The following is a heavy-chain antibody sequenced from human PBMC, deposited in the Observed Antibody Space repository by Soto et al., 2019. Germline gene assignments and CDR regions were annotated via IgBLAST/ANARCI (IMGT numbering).Heavy chain of an antibody. J-gene: IGHJ4*02. CDR2: ISQRGSA. CDR1: GASISSVYW. Sequence: SETLSLTCDVSGASISSVYWWSWVRQSPGKGLEWIGEISQRGSANYRPSLKSRVTMSLDTSKNQFSLRLTSVTAADTAVYYCARYSALSGTYYFDYWGQGTLVTVSS. V-gene: IGHV4-4*02. D-gene: IGHD6-13*01. CDR3: ARYSALSGTYYFDY.